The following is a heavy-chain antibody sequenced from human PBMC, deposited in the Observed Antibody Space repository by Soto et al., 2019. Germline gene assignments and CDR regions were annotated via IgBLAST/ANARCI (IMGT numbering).Heavy chain of an antibody. D-gene: IGHD2-15*01. CDR3: ARVGGFCSGGSCQVLFFDS. CDR2: IKLDGREK. Sequence: PGGSLRLSCAASGFIFSNYWMSWVRQAPGKGLEWVANIKLDGREKDCVDSVKGRFTISRDNAKKSLYLQMNSLRAEDTAVYYCARVGGFCSGGSCQVLFFDSWGQGALVTVSS. J-gene: IGHJ4*02. V-gene: IGHV3-7*01. CDR1: GFIFSNYW.